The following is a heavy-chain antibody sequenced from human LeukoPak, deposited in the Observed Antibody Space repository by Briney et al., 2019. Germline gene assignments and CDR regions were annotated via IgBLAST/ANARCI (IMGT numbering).Heavy chain of an antibody. CDR1: GGTFSSYA. CDR3: ASYDSSGTKGAFDI. Sequence: SVKVSCKASGGTFSSYAISWVRQAPGQGLEWMGRIIPIFGTANYARKFQGRVTITTDESTSTAYMELSSLRSEDTAVYYCASYDSSGTKGAFDIWGQGTMVTVSS. J-gene: IGHJ3*02. D-gene: IGHD3-22*01. CDR2: IIPIFGTA. V-gene: IGHV1-69*05.